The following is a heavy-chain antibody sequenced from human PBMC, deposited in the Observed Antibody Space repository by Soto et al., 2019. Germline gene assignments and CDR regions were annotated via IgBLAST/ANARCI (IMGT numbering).Heavy chain of an antibody. CDR1: GGSFSGYY. V-gene: IGHV4-34*01. D-gene: IGHD3-10*01. CDR3: ARVRYYGPGSYYNWSRWFDP. CDR2: INHSGST. Sequence: NPSETLSLTCAVYGGSFSGYYWSWIRQPPGKGLEWIGEINHSGSTNYNPSLKSRVTISVDTSKNQFSLKLSSVTAADTAVYYCARVRYYGPGSYYNWSRWFDPWGQGTLVTVSS. J-gene: IGHJ5*02.